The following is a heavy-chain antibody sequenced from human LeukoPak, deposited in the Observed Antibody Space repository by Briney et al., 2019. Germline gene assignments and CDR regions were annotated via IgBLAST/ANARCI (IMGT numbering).Heavy chain of an antibody. D-gene: IGHD6-13*01. CDR1: GFTVSSNY. J-gene: IGHJ4*02. Sequence: GGSLRLSCAVSGFTVSSNYMSWVRQAPGKGLEWVSVIYSDGSTYSADSVKGRFTISRDSSKNTLYLQINSLRAEDTAVYYCARGIAAAGTALYNWGQGTLLTVSS. CDR3: ARGIAAAGTALYN. CDR2: IYSDGST. V-gene: IGHV3-53*01.